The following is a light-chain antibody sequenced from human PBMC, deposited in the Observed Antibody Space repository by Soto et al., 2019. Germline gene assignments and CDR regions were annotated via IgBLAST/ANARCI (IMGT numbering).Light chain of an antibody. J-gene: IGKJ5*01. Sequence: ESVLTKSKETLSSSPGERATLSCRASQTVNSRLAWYQHKPGQAPRLLIYGASIRATGVPARFSGSGSGTDFTLTISILQAEDVAVYYCQQYYSTPLITFGQGTRLEI. V-gene: IGKV3D-15*03. CDR1: QTVNSR. CDR3: QQYYSTPLIT. CDR2: GAS.